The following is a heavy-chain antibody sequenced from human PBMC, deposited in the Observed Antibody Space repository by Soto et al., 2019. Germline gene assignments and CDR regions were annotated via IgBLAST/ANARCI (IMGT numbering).Heavy chain of an antibody. Sequence: QVQLQESGPGLVKPSQTLSLTCTVSGGSISSGGYYWSWIRQHPGKGLEWIGYIYYSGSTYYNPSLKSRGTISVDPAKNHFPLKLSPVTAADTAVYYGARTRWETLYFDYRGQGTLVTVSS. CDR3: ARTRWETLYFDY. V-gene: IGHV4-31*03. CDR2: IYYSGST. CDR1: GGSISSGGYY. D-gene: IGHD1-26*01. J-gene: IGHJ4*02.